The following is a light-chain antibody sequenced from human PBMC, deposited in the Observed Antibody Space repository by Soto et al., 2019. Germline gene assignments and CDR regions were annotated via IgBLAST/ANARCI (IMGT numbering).Light chain of an antibody. J-gene: IGKJ4*01. Sequence: EIVLTQSQATLSLSPGERATLSCRASQSVSSYLAWYQQKPGQAPRLLIYDASNRATGIPARFSGSGSGTEFTLTISSLEPEDFAVYYCQQRSNWLTFGGGTKVEIK. CDR3: QQRSNWLT. CDR1: QSVSSY. CDR2: DAS. V-gene: IGKV3-11*01.